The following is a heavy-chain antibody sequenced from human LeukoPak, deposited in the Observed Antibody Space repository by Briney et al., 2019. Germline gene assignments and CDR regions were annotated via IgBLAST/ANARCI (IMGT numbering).Heavy chain of an antibody. CDR1: GFTVSSNY. J-gene: IGHJ6*02. Sequence: GSLRLSCAASGFTVSSNYMSWVRQAPGKGLEWVSVIYSGGSTYYADSVKGRFTISRDNSKNTLYLQMNSLRAEDTAVYYCARSLGVGYYYGMDVWGQGTTVTVSS. D-gene: IGHD3-10*01. CDR3: ARSLGVGYYYGMDV. CDR2: IYSGGST. V-gene: IGHV3-53*01.